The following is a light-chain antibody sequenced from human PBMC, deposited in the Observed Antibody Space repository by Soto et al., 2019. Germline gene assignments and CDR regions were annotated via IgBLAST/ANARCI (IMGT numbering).Light chain of an antibody. V-gene: IGLV2-14*01. CDR3: SSYTSSSSHYV. CDR1: SSDVGGYNY. CDR2: EVT. Sequence: SVLTQPASVSGSPGQSITISCTGTSSDVGGYNYVSWYQQRPGKAPKLIIYEVTNRPSGVSNRFSGSKSGYTASLTISGLQAEDEADYYCSSYTSSSSHYVFGTGTKVTVL. J-gene: IGLJ1*01.